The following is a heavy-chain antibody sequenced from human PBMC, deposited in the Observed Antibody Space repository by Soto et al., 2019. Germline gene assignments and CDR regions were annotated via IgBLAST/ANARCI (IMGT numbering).Heavy chain of an antibody. CDR2: IYPGDSDT. Sequence: PGESLKISCKGSGYSFTSYWIGWVRQMPGKGLEWMGIIYPGDSDTRYSPSFQGQVTISADKSISTAYLQWSSLKASDTAMYYCARPRYYDSSGYQESDAFDIWGQGTMVTVSS. CDR1: GYSFTSYW. V-gene: IGHV5-51*01. D-gene: IGHD3-22*01. CDR3: ARPRYYDSSGYQESDAFDI. J-gene: IGHJ3*02.